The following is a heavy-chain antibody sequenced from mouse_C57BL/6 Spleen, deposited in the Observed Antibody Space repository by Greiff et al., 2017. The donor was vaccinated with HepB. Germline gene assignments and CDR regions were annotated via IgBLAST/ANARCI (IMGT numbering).Heavy chain of an antibody. CDR2: IYPGSGNT. D-gene: IGHD4-1*01. CDR3: ARYPELGYFDY. J-gene: IGHJ2*01. CDR1: GYSFTSYY. V-gene: IGHV1-66*01. Sequence: VQLQQSGPELVKPGASVKISCKASGYSFTSYYIHWVKQRPGQGLEWIGWIYPGSGNTKYNEKFKGKATLTADTSSSTAYMQLSSLTSEDSAVYYCARYPELGYFDYWGQGTTLTVSS.